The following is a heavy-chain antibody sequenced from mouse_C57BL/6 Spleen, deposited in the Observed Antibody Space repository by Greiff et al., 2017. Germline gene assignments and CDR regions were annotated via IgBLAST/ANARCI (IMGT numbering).Heavy chain of an antibody. J-gene: IGHJ3*01. CDR2: ISYDGST. CDR1: GYSITSGYY. CDR3: ARGVYDYPWFAY. V-gene: IGHV3-6*01. D-gene: IGHD2-4*01. Sequence: VQLKESGPGLVKPSQSLSLTCSVTGYSITSGYYWNWIRQFPGNKLEWMGYISYDGSTNYNPSLKNRISIARDTSKNQFFLKLNSVTTEDTATYYCARGVYDYPWFAYWGQGTLVTVSA.